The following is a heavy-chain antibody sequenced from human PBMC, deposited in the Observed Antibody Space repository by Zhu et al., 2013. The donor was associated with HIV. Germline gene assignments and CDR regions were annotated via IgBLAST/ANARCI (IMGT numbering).Heavy chain of an antibody. CDR3: ARGRVVGAASPADY. D-gene: IGHD1-26*01. Sequence: QVQLVQSGAEMKKPGASVKVSCKVSGYTFTSFDVYWVRQATGQGLEWMGWMNPKSANTAYAQRFQGRVTMTRDTSISTAYMELNNLTSEDTAVYYCARGRVVGAASPADYWGRGTVVTVSS. V-gene: IGHV1-8*01. CDR2: MNPKSANT. J-gene: IGHJ4*02. CDR1: GYTFTSFD.